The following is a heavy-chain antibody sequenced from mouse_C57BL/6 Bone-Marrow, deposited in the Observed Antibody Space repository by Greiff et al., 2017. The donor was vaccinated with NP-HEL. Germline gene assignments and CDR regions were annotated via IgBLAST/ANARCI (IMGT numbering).Heavy chain of an antibody. J-gene: IGHJ2*01. CDR3: ARWRPGFDY. CDR2: IHPNSGST. CDR1: GYTFTSYW. Sequence: QVHVKQPGAELVKPGASVKLSCKASGYTFTSYWMHWVKQRPGQGLEWIGMIHPNSGSTNYNEKFKSKATLTVDKSSSTAYMQLSSLTSEDSAVYYCARWRPGFDYWGQGTTLTVSS. V-gene: IGHV1-64*01.